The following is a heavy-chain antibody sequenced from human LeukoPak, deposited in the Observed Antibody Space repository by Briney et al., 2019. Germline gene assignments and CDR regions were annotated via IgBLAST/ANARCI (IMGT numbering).Heavy chain of an antibody. CDR3: ARGGALGWLSDSFDS. Sequence: ASVTVSCKASGYTFTSYAMNWVRQAPGQGLEWMGWINTNTGNPTYAQGFTGRSVFSLDTSVSTAYLQISSLKAEDTAVYYCARGGALGWLSDSFDSWGQGTLVTVSS. J-gene: IGHJ5*01. CDR1: GYTFTSYA. D-gene: IGHD3-9*01. CDR2: INTNTGNP. V-gene: IGHV7-4-1*02.